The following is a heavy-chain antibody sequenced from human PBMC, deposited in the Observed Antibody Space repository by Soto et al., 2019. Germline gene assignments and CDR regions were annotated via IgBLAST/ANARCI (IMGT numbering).Heavy chain of an antibody. D-gene: IGHD1-26*01. V-gene: IGHV3-64D*09. Sequence: GGSLRLSCSASGFTFSSYAMHWVRQAPGKGLEYVSAISSNGGSTYYADSVKGRFTISRDNSKNTLYLQMSSLRAEDTTVYYCVKDLAVGATKYFDYWGQGTLVTVSS. CDR2: ISSNGGST. J-gene: IGHJ4*02. CDR3: VKDLAVGATKYFDY. CDR1: GFTFSSYA.